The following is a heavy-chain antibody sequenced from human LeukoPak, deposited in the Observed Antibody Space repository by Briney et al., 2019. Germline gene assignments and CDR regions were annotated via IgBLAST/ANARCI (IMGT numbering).Heavy chain of an antibody. Sequence: ASVKVSCKASGYTFTSYYMHWVRQAPGQGLEWMGIINPSGGSTSYAQKFQGRVTMTRDTSTSTVYMELSSLRSEDTAVYYRARGGSIVGATVIFDYWGKGTTVTVSS. V-gene: IGHV1-46*01. CDR1: GYTFTSYY. CDR2: INPSGGST. CDR3: ARGGSIVGATVIFDY. J-gene: IGHJ6*04. D-gene: IGHD1-26*01.